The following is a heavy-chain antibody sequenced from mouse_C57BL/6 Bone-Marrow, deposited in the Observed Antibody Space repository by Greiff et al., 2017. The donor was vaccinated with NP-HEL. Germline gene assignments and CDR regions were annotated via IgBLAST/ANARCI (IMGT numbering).Heavy chain of an antibody. Sequence: VQRVESGPGLVQPSQSLSITCTVSGFSLTSYGVHWVRQSPGKGLEWLGVIWRGGSTDYNAAFMSRLSITKDNSKSQVFFKMNSLQAEDTAIYYCAKQLRLRVIFFAYWGQGTLVTVSA. V-gene: IGHV2-5*01. CDR2: IWRGGST. J-gene: IGHJ3*01. CDR1: GFSLTSYG. CDR3: AKQLRLRVIFFAY. D-gene: IGHD3-2*02.